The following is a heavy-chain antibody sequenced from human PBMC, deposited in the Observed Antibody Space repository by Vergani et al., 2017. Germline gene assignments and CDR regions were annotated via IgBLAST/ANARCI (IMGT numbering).Heavy chain of an antibody. CDR3: TTELLIDEMIIRDFDY. V-gene: IGHV3-15*01. D-gene: IGHD2/OR15-2a*01. CDR2: IKSKTDGGTT. Sequence: EVQLVESGGGLVKPGGSLRLSCAASGFTFSNAWMRWVRQAPGKGLEWVGHIKSKTDGGTTDYAAPVRGTFTISRDDSNNTLYLQMNSLKTEDTAVYYCTTELLIDEMIIRDFDYWGQGTLVTVSS. CDR1: GFTFSNAW. J-gene: IGHJ4*02.